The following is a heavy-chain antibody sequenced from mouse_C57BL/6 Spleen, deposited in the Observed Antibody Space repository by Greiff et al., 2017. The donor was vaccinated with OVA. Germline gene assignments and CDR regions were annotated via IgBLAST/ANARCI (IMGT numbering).Heavy chain of an antibody. CDR1: GYTFTSYW. V-gene: IGHV1-69*01. J-gene: IGHJ2*01. CDR3: ARGGGNYFDY. D-gene: IGHD1-1*02. CDR2: IDPSDSYT. Sequence: VQLQQPGAELVMPGASVKLSCKASGYTFTSYWMHWVKQRPGQGLEWIGEIDPSDSYTNYNQKFKGKSTLTVDKSSSTAYMQLSSLTSEDSAVYYCARGGGNYFDYWGHGTTLTVSS.